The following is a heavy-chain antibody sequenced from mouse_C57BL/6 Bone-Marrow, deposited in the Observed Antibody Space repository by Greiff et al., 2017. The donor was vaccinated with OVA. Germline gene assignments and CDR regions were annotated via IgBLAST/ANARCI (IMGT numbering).Heavy chain of an antibody. D-gene: IGHD2-1*01. CDR3: ARRGVTGFAY. Sequence: EVQVVESGGGLVQPGGSLKLSCAASGFTFSDYYMYWVRQTPEKRLEWVAYISNGGGSTYYPDTVKGRFTISRDNAKNTRYLKMGRLKSEDTAMYYCARRGVTGFAYWGQGTLVTVSA. J-gene: IGHJ3*01. V-gene: IGHV5-12*01. CDR1: GFTFSDYY. CDR2: ISNGGGST.